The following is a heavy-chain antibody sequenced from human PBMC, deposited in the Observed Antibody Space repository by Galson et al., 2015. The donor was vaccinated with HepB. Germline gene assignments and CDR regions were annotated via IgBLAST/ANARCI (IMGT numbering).Heavy chain of an antibody. V-gene: IGHV4-39*07. CDR2: IYYGGIT. D-gene: IGHD5-18*01. J-gene: IGHJ4*02. Sequence: SETLSLTCTVSSGPISSSDYYWGWVRQPPGKGLEWIGNIYYGGITSYNPSLKSRVTISVDTSKKQFSLKLTSVTAADTAVYYCARAAGDSSTYANDYWGQGTLVTISS. CDR1: SGPISSSDYY. CDR3: ARAAGDSSTYANDY.